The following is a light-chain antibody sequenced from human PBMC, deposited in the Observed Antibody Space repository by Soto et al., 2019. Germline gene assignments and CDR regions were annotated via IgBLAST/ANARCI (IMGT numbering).Light chain of an antibody. CDR2: GAS. CDR1: QSVSSN. Sequence: EIVMTQSPATLSVSPGERATLSCRASQSVSSNLAWYQQKPGQAPRLLIYGASTRATGIPARFSGSGSGTEFTLTISSLQSEDFDVYYCQPYGSSQLTLGGGTKVDIK. V-gene: IGKV3-15*01. J-gene: IGKJ4*01. CDR3: QPYGSSQLT.